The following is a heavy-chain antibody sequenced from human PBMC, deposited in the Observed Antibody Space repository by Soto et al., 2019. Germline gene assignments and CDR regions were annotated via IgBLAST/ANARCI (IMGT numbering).Heavy chain of an antibody. D-gene: IGHD6-13*01. Sequence: GGSLRLSCAASGFTFTSYTMNWVRQAPGKGLEWVSSISSSSDYIYYADSMKGRVTISRDNAKNSLFLDMNSLTGEDTAVYYCARARVYATGPLDFWGQGTLVTVAS. V-gene: IGHV3-21*06. J-gene: IGHJ4*02. CDR2: ISSSSDYI. CDR1: GFTFTSYT. CDR3: ARARVYATGPLDF.